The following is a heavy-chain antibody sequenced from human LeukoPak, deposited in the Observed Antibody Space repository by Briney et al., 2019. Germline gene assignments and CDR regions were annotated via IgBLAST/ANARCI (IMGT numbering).Heavy chain of an antibody. V-gene: IGHV4-34*01. CDR2: INHSGST. CDR3: ARGVAARPLYYYYGMDV. D-gene: IGHD6-6*01. J-gene: IGHJ6*02. CDR1: GGSFSGYY. Sequence: SETLSLTCAVYGGSFSGYYWSWIRQPPGKGLEWIGEINHSGSTNYNPSLKSRVTISVDTSKNQFSLKLSSVTAAETAVYYCARGVAARPLYYYYGMDVWGQGTTVTVSS.